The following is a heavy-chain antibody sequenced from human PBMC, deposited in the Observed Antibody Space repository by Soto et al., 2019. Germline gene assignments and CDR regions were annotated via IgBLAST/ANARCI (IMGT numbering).Heavy chain of an antibody. CDR3: ARDSPRASSSWYPQYYYGMDV. Sequence: SETLSLTCTVSGGSISRGDYYWSWIRQPPGKGLEWIGYIYYSGSTYYNPSLKSRVTISVDTSKNQFSLKLSSVTAADTAVYYCARDSPRASSSWYPQYYYGMDVWGQGTTVTGSS. CDR2: IYYSGST. J-gene: IGHJ6*02. V-gene: IGHV4-30-4*01. CDR1: GGSISRGDYY. D-gene: IGHD6-13*01.